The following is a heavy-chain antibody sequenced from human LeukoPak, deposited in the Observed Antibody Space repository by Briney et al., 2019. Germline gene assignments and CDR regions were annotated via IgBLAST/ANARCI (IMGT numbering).Heavy chain of an antibody. CDR2: ISSRSSTI. V-gene: IGHV3-48*04. D-gene: IGHD5-18*01. Sequence: GGSLRLSCAASGFTFSSYSMNWVRQAPGKGLEWVSYISSRSSTIYYADSVKGRFTISRDNAKNSLYLQMNSLRAEDTAVYYCARDYRYSYGVDVWGKGTTVTVSS. CDR1: GFTFSSYS. CDR3: ARDYRYSYGVDV. J-gene: IGHJ6*04.